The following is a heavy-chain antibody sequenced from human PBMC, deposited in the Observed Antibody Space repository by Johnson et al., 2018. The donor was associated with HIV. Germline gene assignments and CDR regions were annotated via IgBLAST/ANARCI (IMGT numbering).Heavy chain of an antibody. D-gene: IGHD3-10*01. Sequence: QVQLVESGGGVVQPGRSLRVSCAASGFTFSSYAMHWVRQAPGKGLEWVAVIAYDGSNKYYADSVKGRFTISRDNSKNTLYLQMNSLRAEDTDVYYCAKPYGSGSYDAFDIWGQGTMVTVSS. CDR2: IAYDGSNK. V-gene: IGHV3-30*18. CDR3: AKPYGSGSYDAFDI. J-gene: IGHJ3*02. CDR1: GFTFSSYA.